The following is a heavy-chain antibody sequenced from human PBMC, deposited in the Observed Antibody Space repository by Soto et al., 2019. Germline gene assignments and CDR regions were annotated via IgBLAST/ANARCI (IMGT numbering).Heavy chain of an antibody. CDR3: ARESRIQRTWFDP. Sequence: QVQLQESGPGLVKPSQTLSLTCTVSGGSISSGGYYWSWIRQHPGKGLEWIGYIYYSGSTYYNPSLKSRVTISVDTYKNQFSLKLSSVTAADTAVYYCARESRIQRTWFDPWGQGTLVTVSS. J-gene: IGHJ5*02. CDR2: IYYSGST. CDR1: GGSISSGGYY. V-gene: IGHV4-31*03. D-gene: IGHD5-18*01.